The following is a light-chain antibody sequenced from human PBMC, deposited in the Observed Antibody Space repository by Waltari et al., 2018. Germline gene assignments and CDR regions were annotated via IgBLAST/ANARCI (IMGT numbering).Light chain of an antibody. CDR2: WAS. Sequence: DIVMTQSPDSLALSLGERATINCKSSQSVLYSSNNKNYFAWYQQKPGQPPKLLIYWASTRESGVPDRFSGSGSGTDFTLTISSLQAEDVAVYYCQQYYSTLPITFGQGTRLEIK. J-gene: IGKJ5*01. V-gene: IGKV4-1*01. CDR3: QQYYSTLPIT. CDR1: QSVLYSSNNKNY.